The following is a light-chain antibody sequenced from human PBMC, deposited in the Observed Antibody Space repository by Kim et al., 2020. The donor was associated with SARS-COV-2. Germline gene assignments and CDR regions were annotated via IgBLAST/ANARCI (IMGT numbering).Light chain of an antibody. CDR3: QRCGSSPT. CDR1: QSVSSYY. CDR2: DAS. Sequence: EIVLTQSPATLSLSPGERATLSCRASQSVSSYYLACYQQKPGQAPRLLIYDASSRATGIPDRCGGSGCGADSTLTISRLEPEYFAVYCCQRCGSSPTFGGGTKVDIK. V-gene: IGKV3-20*01. J-gene: IGKJ4*01.